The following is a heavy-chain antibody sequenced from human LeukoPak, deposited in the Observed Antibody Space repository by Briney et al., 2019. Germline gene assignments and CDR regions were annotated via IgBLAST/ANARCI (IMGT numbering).Heavy chain of an antibody. CDR2: IKQDGSEK. J-gene: IGHJ6*03. CDR1: GFTFNNYI. D-gene: IGHD4-11*01. Sequence: GGSLRLSCAASGFTFNNYIMSWVRQAPGKGLEWVANIKQDGSEKHYVDSVKGRFTISRDNAKNSLYLQMSSLRAEDTAVYYCTRVEETATTAAIIRKYSYYYYYMDVWGKGNTVTVSS. CDR3: TRVEETATTAAIIRKYSYYYYYMDV. V-gene: IGHV3-7*01.